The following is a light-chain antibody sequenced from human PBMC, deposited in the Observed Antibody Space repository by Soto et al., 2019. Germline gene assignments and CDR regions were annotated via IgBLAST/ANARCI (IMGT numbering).Light chain of an antibody. J-gene: IGKJ1*01. CDR2: AAS. Sequence: DIQMTQSPSSLSASVVDRFTITFRASQTISNYLNWYQQKPGKAPKLLIFAASTLVRGVPSRFSGRGSGTEFTLTISSLQADDYATFYCQQYHTDWTFGQGTKVDIK. V-gene: IGKV1-39*01. CDR1: QTISNY. CDR3: QQYHTDWT.